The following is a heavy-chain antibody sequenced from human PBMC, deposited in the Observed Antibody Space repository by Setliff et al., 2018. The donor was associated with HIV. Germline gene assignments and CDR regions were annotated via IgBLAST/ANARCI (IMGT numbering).Heavy chain of an antibody. D-gene: IGHD1-26*01. J-gene: IGHJ4*02. Sequence: LSLSCAASGFSFSNYAMSWVRQAPGKGLEWVSAISGSGGSTYYADSVKGRFTISRDNSKNTLYLQMNSLRAEDTAVYYCAKAVGATPGDYFDYWGQGTLVTVSS. CDR1: GFSFSNYA. CDR2: ISGSGGST. CDR3: AKAVGATPGDYFDY. V-gene: IGHV3-23*01.